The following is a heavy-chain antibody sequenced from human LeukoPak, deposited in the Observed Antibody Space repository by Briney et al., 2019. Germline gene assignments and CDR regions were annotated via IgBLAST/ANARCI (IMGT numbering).Heavy chain of an antibody. D-gene: IGHD3-22*01. CDR1: GASITRYY. V-gene: IGHV4-4*07. Sequence: SETLSLTCTVSGASITRYYWTWIRQPVGKGLEWFGRMYTNGTVNYNPSLRSRVTMSRDTSRNQFSLKLTSVTAADTAVYYCARLLGSSGYAGDWYFDLWGPGALVTVSS. CDR3: ARLLGSSGYAGDWYFDL. J-gene: IGHJ2*01. CDR2: MYTNGTV.